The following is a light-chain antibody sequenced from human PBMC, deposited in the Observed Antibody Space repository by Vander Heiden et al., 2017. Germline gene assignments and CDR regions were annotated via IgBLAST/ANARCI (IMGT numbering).Light chain of an antibody. CDR2: SNN. CDR3: AAWDASLNGWV. V-gene: IGLV1-44*01. CDR1: SSDIRSDT. J-gene: IGLJ3*02. Sequence: QSVLTPPPSASGAPGQRFTIPCSGCSSDIRSDTVNWYQQLPGTAPKLLIYSNNQRPSGVPDRFSGSKSGTSASLAISGLQSEDEADYYCAAWDASLNGWVFGGGTRLTVL.